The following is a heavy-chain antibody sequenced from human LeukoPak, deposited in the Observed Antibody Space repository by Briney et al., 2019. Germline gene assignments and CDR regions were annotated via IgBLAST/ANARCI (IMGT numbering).Heavy chain of an antibody. Sequence: SGGSLRLSCAASRFTFSSYAMSWVRQAPGKGLEWVSPISGSAYYADSVKGRFTISRDNSKNTLYLQMNSLRAEDTAVYYCAKGRGYSSSSGIDYWGQGTLVTVSS. V-gene: IGHV3-23*01. CDR3: AKGRGYSSSSGIDY. CDR2: ISGSA. J-gene: IGHJ4*02. D-gene: IGHD6-6*01. CDR1: RFTFSSYA.